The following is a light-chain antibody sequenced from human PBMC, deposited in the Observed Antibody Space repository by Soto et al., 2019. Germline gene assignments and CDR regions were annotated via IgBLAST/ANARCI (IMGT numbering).Light chain of an antibody. CDR2: LTS. V-gene: IGKV2-28*01. J-gene: IGKJ1*01. Sequence: DIVMTQSPLSLPVTPGEPASISCRSSQSLLQTNGYTYLDWYLQKPGQSPQLLIYLTSIRASGVPDRFSGSGSGTEVTLKISKVEAEDVGVYYCMQSLQTPPWTFGPGTKVEFK. CDR1: QSLLQTNGYTY. CDR3: MQSLQTPPWT.